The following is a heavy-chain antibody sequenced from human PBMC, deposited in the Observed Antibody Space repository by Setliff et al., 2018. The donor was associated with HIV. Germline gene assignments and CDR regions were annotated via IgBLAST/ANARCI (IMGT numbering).Heavy chain of an antibody. CDR3: ARDPPSPLDAFDI. Sequence: ASVKVSCKASGYKFTGHHIQWMRQAPGQGLEWMGWINTNTGNPTYAQGFTGRFVFSLDTSVSTAYLQISSLKAEDTAVYYCARDPPSPLDAFDIWGQGTMVTVSS. CDR2: INTNTGNP. V-gene: IGHV7-4-1*02. J-gene: IGHJ3*02. CDR1: GYKFTGHH.